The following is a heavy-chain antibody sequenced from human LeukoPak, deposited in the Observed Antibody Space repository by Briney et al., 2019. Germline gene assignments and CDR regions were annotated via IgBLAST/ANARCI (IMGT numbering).Heavy chain of an antibody. D-gene: IGHD2-2*01. CDR1: GYTFTIYD. CDR3: ARPLPYYCSSTSCPGGWFDP. Sequence: GASVKVSFKASGYTFTIYDINWVRQATGQGLEWMGWMNPNSGNTGYAQKFQGRVTMTRNTSISTAYMELSSLRSEDTAVYYCARPLPYYCSSTSCPGGWFDPWGQGTLATVSS. J-gene: IGHJ5*02. CDR2: MNPNSGNT. V-gene: IGHV1-8*01.